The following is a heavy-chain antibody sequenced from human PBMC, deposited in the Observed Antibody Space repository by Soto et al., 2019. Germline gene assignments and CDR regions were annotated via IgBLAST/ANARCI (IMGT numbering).Heavy chain of an antibody. V-gene: IGHV1-69*13. J-gene: IGHJ6*02. CDR3: ARDPATVVTPVYYYYYGMDV. CDR1: GGTFSSYA. CDR2: IIPIFGTA. Sequence: SVKVSCKASGGTFSSYAISWVRQAPGQGLEWMGGIIPIFGTANYAQKFQGRVTITADESTSTAYMELSSLRSEDTAVYYCARDPATVVTPVYYYYYGMDVWGQGTTVTVSS. D-gene: IGHD4-17*01.